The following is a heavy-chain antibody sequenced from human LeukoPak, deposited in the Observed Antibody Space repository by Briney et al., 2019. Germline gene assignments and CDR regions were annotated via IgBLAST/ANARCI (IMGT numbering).Heavy chain of an antibody. CDR2: IRTNGRDT. CDR1: GFTFSSHS. CDR3: ATGGYTTWFDP. Sequence: PGGSLRLSCAASGFTFSSHSMSWVRQSPGKGLEWVSNIRTNGRDTYYADAVKGRFTISRDNSKNTLYLEMNSLRAEDTAVYYCATGGYTTWFDPWGQGTLVTVSS. V-gene: IGHV3-23*01. J-gene: IGHJ5*02. D-gene: IGHD2-15*01.